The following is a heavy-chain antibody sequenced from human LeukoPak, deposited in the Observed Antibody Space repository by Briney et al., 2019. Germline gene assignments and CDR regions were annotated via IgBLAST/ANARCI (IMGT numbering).Heavy chain of an antibody. D-gene: IGHD3-10*01. Sequence: GGSLRLSCAASGFTFSSYSMNWVRPAPGRGLEWVSYISSSSSYIYYVASVKGRFTISIDNAKNSLYLQMHSRRAEDTSVYYCARSVAASGSAFDYWGQGTLVTVSS. CDR3: ARSVAASGSAFDY. V-gene: IGHV3-21*05. CDR2: ISSSSSYI. J-gene: IGHJ4*02. CDR1: GFTFSSYS.